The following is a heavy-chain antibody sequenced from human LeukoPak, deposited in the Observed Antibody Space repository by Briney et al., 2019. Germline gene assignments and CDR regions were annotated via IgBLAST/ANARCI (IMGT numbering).Heavy chain of an antibody. CDR2: ISAYNGNT. V-gene: IGHV1-18*01. CDR1: GYTFTICG. Sequence: GASVKVSCKASGYTFTICGISWVRQAPGQGLEWMGWISAYNGNTNYAQKLQGRVTMTTDTSTSTAYMELRSLRSDDTAVYYCARDRLLWFRELFWNPFDYWGQGTLVTVSS. D-gene: IGHD3-10*01. CDR3: ARDRLLWFRELFWNPFDY. J-gene: IGHJ4*02.